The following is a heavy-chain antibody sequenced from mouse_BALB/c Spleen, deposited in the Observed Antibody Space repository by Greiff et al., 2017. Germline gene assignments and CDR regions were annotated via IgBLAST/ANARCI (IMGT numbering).Heavy chain of an antibody. CDR3: ARHYRYDEAMDY. J-gene: IGHJ4*01. D-gene: IGHD2-14*01. CDR2: ISSGGSYT. Sequence: DVMLVESGGDLVKPGGSLKLSCAASGFTFSSYGMSWVRQTPDKRLEWVATISSGGSYTYYPDSVKGRFTISRDNAKNTLYLQMSSLKSEDTAMYYCARHYRYDEAMDYWGQGTSVTVSS. V-gene: IGHV5-6*02. CDR1: GFTFSSYG.